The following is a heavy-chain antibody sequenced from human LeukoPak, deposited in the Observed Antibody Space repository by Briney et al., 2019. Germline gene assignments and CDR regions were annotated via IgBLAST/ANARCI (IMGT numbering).Heavy chain of an antibody. CDR2: FDPEDGET. D-gene: IGHD3-10*01. Sequence: ASVRVSCKVSGYTLTELSIHWVRQAPGKGLEWMGGFDPEDGETIYAQKFQGRVTTTEDTSTDTGYMELRSLRSEDTAVYYCATDQRGAGLGFVYGSGSFNGLDVWGPGTTVTVSS. V-gene: IGHV1-24*01. J-gene: IGHJ6*02. CDR3: ATDQRGAGLGFVYGSGSFNGLDV. CDR1: GYTLTELS.